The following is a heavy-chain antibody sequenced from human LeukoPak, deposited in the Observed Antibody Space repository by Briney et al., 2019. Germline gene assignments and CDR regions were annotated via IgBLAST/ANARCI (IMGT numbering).Heavy chain of an antibody. CDR2: INPNSGGT. J-gene: IGHJ4*02. CDR3: ARGTMTTVTTGIGY. Sequence: ASVKVSCKASGYTFTGYYMHWVRQAPGQGLEWMGRINPNSGGTNYAQKFQGRVTMTRGTSISTAYMELSRLRSDDTAVYYCARGTMTTVTTGIGYWGQGTLVTVSS. D-gene: IGHD4-17*01. V-gene: IGHV1-2*06. CDR1: GYTFTGYY.